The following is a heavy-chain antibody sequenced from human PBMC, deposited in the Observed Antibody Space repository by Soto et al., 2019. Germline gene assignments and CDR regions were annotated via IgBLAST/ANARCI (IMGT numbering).Heavy chain of an antibody. CDR2: IYYSGST. CDR1: GGSISSGDYY. D-gene: IGHD3-10*02. J-gene: IGHJ4*02. Sequence: SETLSLTCAVSGGSISSGDYYWSWIRQPPGKGLEWIGYIYYSGSTYYNPSLKSRVTISVDTSKNQFSLKLSSVTAADTAVYYGAKMGYYVPSHFDYWGQGTLVTVSS. CDR3: AKMGYYVPSHFDY. V-gene: IGHV4-30-4*01.